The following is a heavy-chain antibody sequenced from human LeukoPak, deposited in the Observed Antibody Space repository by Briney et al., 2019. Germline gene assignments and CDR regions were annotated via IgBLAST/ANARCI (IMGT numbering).Heavy chain of an antibody. Sequence: ASVKVSCKASGYTFTGYYMHWVRQAPGQGLEWMGWINPNSGGTNYAQKFQGRVTMTRDTSINTAYMELSRLRADDTAVYYCARERLNYYGSGSNYYYYYMDVWGKGTTVTISS. CDR3: ARERLNYYGSGSNYYYYYMDV. CDR2: INPNSGGT. J-gene: IGHJ6*03. V-gene: IGHV1-2*02. D-gene: IGHD3-10*01. CDR1: GYTFTGYY.